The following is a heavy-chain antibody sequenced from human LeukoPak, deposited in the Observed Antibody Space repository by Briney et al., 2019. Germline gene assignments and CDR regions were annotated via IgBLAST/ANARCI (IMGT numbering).Heavy chain of an antibody. CDR3: ARAQRYFDWSDAFDI. V-gene: IGHV1-18*01. CDR2: ISAYNGNT. CDR1: GYTFTSYG. D-gene: IGHD3-9*01. Sequence: ASVKVSCKASGYTFTSYGISWVRQAPGQGLEWMGWISAYNGNTNYAQKFQGRVTITRDTSASTAYMELSSLRSEDTAVYYCARAQRYFDWSDAFDIWGQGTMVTVSS. J-gene: IGHJ3*02.